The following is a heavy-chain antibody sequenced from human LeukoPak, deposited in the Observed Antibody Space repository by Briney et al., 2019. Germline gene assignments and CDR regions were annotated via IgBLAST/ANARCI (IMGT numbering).Heavy chain of an antibody. CDR2: IRYDGSNK. V-gene: IGHV3-30*02. D-gene: IGHD1-1*01. J-gene: IGHJ4*02. Sequence: PGGSLRLSCAASGFTFSSYGMHWVRQAPGKGLEWVAFIRYDGSNKYYADSVKGRFTISRDNSKNTLYLQMNSLRAEDTAVYYCARTNWNGDFRGLSDYWGQGTLVTVSS. CDR3: ARTNWNGDFRGLSDY. CDR1: GFTFSSYG.